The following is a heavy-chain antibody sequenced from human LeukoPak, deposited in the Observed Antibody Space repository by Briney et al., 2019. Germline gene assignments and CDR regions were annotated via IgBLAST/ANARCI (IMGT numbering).Heavy chain of an antibody. V-gene: IGHV3-21*01. CDR3: AREVVRGAPTPFDI. J-gene: IGHJ3*02. CDR1: GFTFSSYS. CDR2: ISSSSSYI. D-gene: IGHD3-10*01. Sequence: GGSLRLSCAASGFTFSSYSMNWVRQAPGKGLEWVSSISSSSSYIYYADSVKGRFTISRDNAKNSLYLQMNSLRAEDTAVYYCAREVVRGAPTPFDIWGRGTMVTVSS.